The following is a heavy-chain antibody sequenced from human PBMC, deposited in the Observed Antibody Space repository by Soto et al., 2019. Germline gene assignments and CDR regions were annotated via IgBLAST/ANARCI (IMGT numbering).Heavy chain of an antibody. V-gene: IGHV4-39*01. CDR1: SGSISSSSYY. J-gene: IGHJ4*02. Sequence: SETRSLTCTVSSGSISSSSYYWGWIRQPPGKGLEWIGSIYYSGSTYYNPSLKPRVTVSLDTSKNQFSLKLNSVTAADTAVYFCARHGGYDIFDYWGQGTLVTVSS. CDR2: IYYSGST. CDR3: ARHGGYDIFDY. D-gene: IGHD5-12*01.